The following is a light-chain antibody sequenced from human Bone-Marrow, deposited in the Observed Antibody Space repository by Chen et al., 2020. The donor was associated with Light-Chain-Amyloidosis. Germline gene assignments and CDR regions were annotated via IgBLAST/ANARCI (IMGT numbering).Light chain of an antibody. V-gene: IGKV3-11*01. CDR3: LQRDRWPPLS. J-gene: IGKJ4*01. CDR1: QNIGGY. CDR2: DAS. Sequence: EVVLIQPPATLSLAPGERSTLTCRARQNIGGYLAWFHHRPGQTPRLLIYDASNRASGVPARFSGSGSGPDIILTVSSLEPEDFAVYYCLQRDRWPPLSYGGGTKVEIK.